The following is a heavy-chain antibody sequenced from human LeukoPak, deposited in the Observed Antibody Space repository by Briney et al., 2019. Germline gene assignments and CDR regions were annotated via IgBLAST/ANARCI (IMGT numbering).Heavy chain of an antibody. Sequence: ASVKVSCKASGNTFTGYYVNWVRQAPGQGLEWMGWINPNSGGTDYAQKFQGRVTMTRDTSISTAYMELSRLRSDDTAVYYCAQKSPRSQYGLDYWGQGTLVTVSS. J-gene: IGHJ4*02. CDR1: GNTFTGYY. CDR3: AQKSPRSQYGLDY. D-gene: IGHD4-17*01. V-gene: IGHV1-2*02. CDR2: INPNSGGT.